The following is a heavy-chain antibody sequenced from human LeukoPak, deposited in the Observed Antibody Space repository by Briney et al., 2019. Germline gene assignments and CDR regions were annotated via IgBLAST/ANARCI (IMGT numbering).Heavy chain of an antibody. CDR3: ARGTRIAVAGDY. J-gene: IGHJ4*02. Sequence: GSVKVSCKASGYTFTGYYMHWVRQAPEQGLEWMGWINPNSGGTNYAQKFQGRVTMTRDTSISTAYMELSRLRSDDTAVYYCARGTRIAVAGDYWGQGTLVTVSS. CDR1: GYTFTGYY. D-gene: IGHD6-19*01. CDR2: INPNSGGT. V-gene: IGHV1-2*02.